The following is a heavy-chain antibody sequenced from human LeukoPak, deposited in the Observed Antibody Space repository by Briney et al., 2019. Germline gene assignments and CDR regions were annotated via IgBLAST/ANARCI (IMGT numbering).Heavy chain of an antibody. CDR1: GFTFGDYA. J-gene: IGHJ4*02. Sequence: PGGSLRLSCTASGFTFGDYAMSWFRQAPGKGLEWVGFIRSKAYGGTTEYAASVKGRFTISRDDSKSIAYLQMNSLKTEDTAVYYCTRGDYYDSSGYYPDYWGQGTLVTVSS. CDR3: TRGDYYDSSGYYPDY. D-gene: IGHD3-22*01. CDR2: IRSKAYGGTT. V-gene: IGHV3-49*03.